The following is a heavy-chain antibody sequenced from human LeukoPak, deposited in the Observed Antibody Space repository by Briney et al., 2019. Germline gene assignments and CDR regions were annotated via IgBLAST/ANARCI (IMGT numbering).Heavy chain of an antibody. V-gene: IGHV3-48*01. Sequence: PGGSLRLSCAASRFTFSSYGMHWVRQAPGTGLEWVSYISSSSSTIHYADSVNGRFTISRDNANKSLYIQMNSLRAEDTAVYYCARDTHYYGSGSPAFDLWGQGTMVTVSS. CDR3: ARDTHYYGSGSPAFDL. CDR2: ISSSSSTI. CDR1: RFTFSSYG. J-gene: IGHJ3*01. D-gene: IGHD3-10*01.